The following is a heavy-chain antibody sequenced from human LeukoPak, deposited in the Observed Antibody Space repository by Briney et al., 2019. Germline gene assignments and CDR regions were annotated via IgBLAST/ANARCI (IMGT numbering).Heavy chain of an antibody. J-gene: IGHJ3*02. CDR2: IYYSGTT. D-gene: IGHD1-26*01. V-gene: IGHV4-39*07. Sequence: SETLSLTCTVSGGLISISTYYWGWIRQPPGKGLEWIGSIYYSGTTHYNPSLKSRVTIAVDTSKNQFSLKLSSVTAADTAVYYCARAGGSYYQDAFDIWGQGTMVTVSS. CDR3: ARAGGSYYQDAFDI. CDR1: GGLISISTYY.